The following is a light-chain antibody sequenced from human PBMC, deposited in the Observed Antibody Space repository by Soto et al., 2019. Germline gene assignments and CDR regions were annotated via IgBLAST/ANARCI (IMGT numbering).Light chain of an antibody. CDR1: QSIRSGR. CDR3: QEYDAPPPIT. J-gene: IGKJ5*01. Sequence: IVLTQSPDTLPLSPGDRATLSCSPSQSIRSGRLAWYQQTPGQAPRLVIFDASYRASGIPVRFSGSGSGTDFTLTITRLEPEDFAVYYCQEYDAPPPITVGLGKRLEIK. V-gene: IGKV3-20*01. CDR2: DAS.